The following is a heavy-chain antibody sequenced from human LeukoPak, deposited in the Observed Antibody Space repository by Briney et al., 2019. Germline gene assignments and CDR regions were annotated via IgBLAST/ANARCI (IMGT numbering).Heavy chain of an antibody. CDR2: ISGSGGST. CDR1: GFTFSNYA. Sequence: GGSLRLSCATSGFTFSNYAMSWVRQAPGKGLEWVSLISGSGGSTFYADSVKGRFTISRDNSKNTLYLQMNSLRAEDTAVYYCAKGRSRIAEDYWGQGTLVTVSS. V-gene: IGHV3-23*01. J-gene: IGHJ4*02. D-gene: IGHD6-13*01. CDR3: AKGRSRIAEDY.